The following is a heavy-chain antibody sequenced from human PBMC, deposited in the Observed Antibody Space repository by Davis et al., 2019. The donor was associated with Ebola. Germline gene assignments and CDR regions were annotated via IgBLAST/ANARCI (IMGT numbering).Heavy chain of an antibody. Sequence: LSLTCAASGFTFSSYAMHWVRQAPGKGLEWVAVISYDGSNKYYADSVKGRFTISRDNSKNTLYLQMNSLRAEDTAVYYCARQGRYYDSSGYFLDYWGQGTLVTVSS. CDR3: ARQGRYYDSSGYFLDY. J-gene: IGHJ4*02. V-gene: IGHV3-30-3*01. CDR1: GFTFSSYA. D-gene: IGHD3-22*01. CDR2: ISYDGSNK.